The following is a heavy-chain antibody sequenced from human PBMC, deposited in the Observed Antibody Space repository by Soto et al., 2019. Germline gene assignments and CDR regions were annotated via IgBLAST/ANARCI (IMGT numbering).Heavy chain of an antibody. D-gene: IGHD6-6*01. CDR2: ISAYNGNT. CDR3: ARVSSIAAPTNWFDP. CDR1: GYTFTSYG. J-gene: IGHJ5*02. V-gene: IGHV1-18*01. Sequence: GASLKVSCKASGYTFTSYGISWGRQAPGQGLEWMGWISAYNGNTNYAQKLQGRVTMTTDTSTSTAYMELRSLRSDDTAVYYCARVSSIAAPTNWFDPWGQGTLVTVSS.